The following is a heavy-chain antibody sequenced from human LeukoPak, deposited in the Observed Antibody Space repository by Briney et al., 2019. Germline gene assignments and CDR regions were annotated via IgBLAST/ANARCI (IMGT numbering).Heavy chain of an antibody. V-gene: IGHV5-51*01. D-gene: IGHD3-10*01. CDR1: GYIFTHNW. J-gene: IGHJ4*02. CDR2: IYPGDSDT. CDR3: ARQTRDGSGSRGYFFDF. Sequence: GESLKISCKGSGYIFTHNWPGWVRQMPGKGLEWMGIIYPGDSDTRYSPSFEGQVTISVDKSSSTAYLQWSSLKASDTAMYYCARQTRDGSGSRGYFFDFWGQGTLVTVSS.